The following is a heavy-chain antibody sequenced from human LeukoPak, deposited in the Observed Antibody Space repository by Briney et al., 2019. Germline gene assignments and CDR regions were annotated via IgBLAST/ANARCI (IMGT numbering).Heavy chain of an antibody. J-gene: IGHJ4*02. CDR3: ARERRVARSVDY. D-gene: IGHD2-15*01. CDR1: GYTFTSYY. Sequence: GASVKVSCKASGYTFTSYYMHWVRQAPGQGLEWMGIINPSGGSTSYAQKFQGRVTMTRDTSTSTVYMGLSSLRSEDTAVYYCARERRVARSVDYWGQGTLVTVFS. CDR2: INPSGGST. V-gene: IGHV1-46*01.